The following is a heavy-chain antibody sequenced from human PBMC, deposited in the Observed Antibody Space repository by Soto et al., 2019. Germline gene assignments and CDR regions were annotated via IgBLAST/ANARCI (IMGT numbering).Heavy chain of an antibody. J-gene: IGHJ4*02. CDR1: GGSIDNGNW. Sequence: SETLSLTCAVSGGSIDNGNWWSWVRQSPGKGLERIGEVYPSGSTNYRSSLKSRVTISVDKSKNQFFLKLSYVTAADTAVYYCASRLGNRPYWGQGTLVTVSS. CDR3: ASRLGNRPY. V-gene: IGHV4-4*02. D-gene: IGHD3-16*01. CDR2: VYPSGST.